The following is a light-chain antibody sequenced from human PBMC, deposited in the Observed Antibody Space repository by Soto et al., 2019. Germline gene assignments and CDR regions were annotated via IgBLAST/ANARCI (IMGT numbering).Light chain of an antibody. V-gene: IGKV2-24*01. CDR3: MQAAQSFHT. J-gene: IGKJ2*01. CDR1: QSLVHTDGNTY. Sequence: DIVLTQTPLSSPVTLGQPASISCKSSQSLVHTDGNTYLSWLQRRPGQPPRVLIYRVSNRVSGVPVRFSGSGAGTDFTLKISSVEAEDVWVYYCMQAAQSFHTFGQGTNLEIK. CDR2: RVS.